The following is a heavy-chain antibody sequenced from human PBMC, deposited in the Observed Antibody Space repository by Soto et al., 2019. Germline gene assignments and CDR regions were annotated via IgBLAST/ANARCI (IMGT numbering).Heavy chain of an antibody. J-gene: IGHJ4*02. Sequence: EVQLLESGGGLVQPGGSLRLSCAASGFTFSSYAMSWVRQAPGKGLEWVSGISSSGGSTYYADSVKGRFTISRDNSKSTLYLQMNSLRAEDTAVYYCAKGRYYDFLTGCRIDSWGQGTLVTVSS. CDR2: ISSSGGST. CDR3: AKGRYYDFLTGCRIDS. D-gene: IGHD3-9*01. CDR1: GFTFSSYA. V-gene: IGHV3-23*01.